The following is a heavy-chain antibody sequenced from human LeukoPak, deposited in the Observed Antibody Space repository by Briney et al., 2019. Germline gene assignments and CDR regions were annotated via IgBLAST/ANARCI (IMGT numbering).Heavy chain of an antibody. V-gene: IGHV3-23*01. D-gene: IGHD3-3*01. CDR1: GFTFSSYA. CDR3: AKGYTIFGDFDY. Sequence: GGSLRLSRAASGFTFSSYAMSWVRQAPGKGLEWVSAISGSGGSTYYADSVKGRFTISRDNSKNTLYLQMNSLRAEDTAVYYCAKGYTIFGDFDYWGQGTLVTVSS. J-gene: IGHJ4*02. CDR2: ISGSGGST.